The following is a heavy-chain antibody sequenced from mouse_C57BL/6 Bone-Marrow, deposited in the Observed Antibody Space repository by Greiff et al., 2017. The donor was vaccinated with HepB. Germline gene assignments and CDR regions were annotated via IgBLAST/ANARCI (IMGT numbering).Heavy chain of an antibody. CDR2: IYPGSGST. CDR1: GYTFTSYW. J-gene: IGHJ2*01. Sequence: QVQLQQSGAELVKPGASVKMSCKASGYTFTSYWITWVKQRPGQGLEWIGDIYPGSGSTNYNEKFKSKATLTVDTSSSTAYMQLSSLTSEDSAVYYCARRVYYDYDDGSDYWGQGTTLTVSS. D-gene: IGHD2-4*01. V-gene: IGHV1-55*01. CDR3: ARRVYYDYDDGSDY.